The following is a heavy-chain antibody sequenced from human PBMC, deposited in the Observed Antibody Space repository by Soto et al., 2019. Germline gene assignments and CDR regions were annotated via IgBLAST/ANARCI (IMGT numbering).Heavy chain of an antibody. CDR2: TYYRSKWYN. V-gene: IGHV6-1*01. D-gene: IGHD3-16*02. Sequence: SQTLSLTCAISGGSVSSNSAAWNWIRQSQSRGLEWLGMTYYRSKWYNDYAVYVKSRITINPDTSKNQFSLQLNSVTPEDTAVYYCARDMYDYIWGSYRFSAFDIWGQGTMVTVSS. CDR3: ARDMYDYIWGSYRFSAFDI. J-gene: IGHJ3*02. CDR1: GGSVSSNSAA.